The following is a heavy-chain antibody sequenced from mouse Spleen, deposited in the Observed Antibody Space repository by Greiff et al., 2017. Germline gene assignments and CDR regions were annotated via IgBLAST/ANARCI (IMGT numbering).Heavy chain of an antibody. J-gene: IGHJ4*01. CDR3: ARHWATMITNYAMDY. CDR1: GYTFTRYW. Sequence: QVQLQQPGAELVKPGASVKLSCKASGYTFTRYWMHWVKQRPGRGLEWIGRIDPNRGGTKYNEKFKSKATLTVDKPSSTAYMQLSSLTAEDSAVYYCARHWATMITNYAMDYWGQGTSVTVSS. D-gene: IGHD2-4*01. CDR2: IDPNRGGT. V-gene: IGHV1-72*01.